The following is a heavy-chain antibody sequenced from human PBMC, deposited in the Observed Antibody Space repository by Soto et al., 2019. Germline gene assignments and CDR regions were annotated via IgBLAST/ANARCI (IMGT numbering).Heavy chain of an antibody. CDR2: ISAYNGNT. V-gene: IGHV1-18*01. D-gene: IGHD3-16*01. CDR3: ARGVPTSVITFGGGLNWFDP. Sequence: ASVKVSCKGSGYTFTSYGISWVRQAPGQGLEWMGWISAYNGNTNYAQKLQGRVTMTTDTSTSTAHMELRSLRSDDTAVYYCARGVPTSVITFGGGLNWFDPWGQGTLVTVSS. CDR1: GYTFTSYG. J-gene: IGHJ5*02.